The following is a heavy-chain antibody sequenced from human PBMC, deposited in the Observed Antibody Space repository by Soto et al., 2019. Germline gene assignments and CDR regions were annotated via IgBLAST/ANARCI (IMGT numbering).Heavy chain of an antibody. V-gene: IGHV4-39*01. D-gene: IGHD3-22*01. CDR1: GGSISSSSYY. J-gene: IGHJ3*02. CDR2: IYYSGST. Sequence: QLQLQESGPGLVKPSETLSLTCTVSGGSISSSSYYWGWIRQPPGKGLEWIGSIYYSGSTYYNPSLKSRVTISVDTSKNQCSLKLSSVTAADTAVYYCARPHYYDSSGYYKQEDDAFDIWGQGTMVTVSS. CDR3: ARPHYYDSSGYYKQEDDAFDI.